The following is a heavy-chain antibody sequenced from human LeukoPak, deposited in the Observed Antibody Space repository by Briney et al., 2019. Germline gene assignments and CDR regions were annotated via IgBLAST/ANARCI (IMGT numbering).Heavy chain of an antibody. V-gene: IGHV3-21*01. CDR2: ISSSSSYI. CDR3: ARDTTVTSLDYFDY. Sequence: GGSLRLSCEVSGFPFTLYNMNWVRQAPGKGLEWVSSISSSSSYIYYADSVKGRFTISRDNAKNSLHLQMNSLRAEDTAVYYCARDTTVTSLDYFDYWGQGTLVTVSS. D-gene: IGHD4-17*01. CDR1: GFPFTLYN. J-gene: IGHJ4*02.